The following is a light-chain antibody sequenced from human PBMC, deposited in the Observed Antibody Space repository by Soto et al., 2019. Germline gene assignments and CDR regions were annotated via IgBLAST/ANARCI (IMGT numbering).Light chain of an antibody. J-gene: IGKJ2*01. Sequence: EIVLTQSPGTLSLSPGERATLSCRASQSVSSSYLAWYQQKPGQAPRLLIYGASSRATGIPDRFSGSGSGTDFTLTISRLXPXXXXVXYCQQYGSSHTFGQGTKLXIK. CDR1: QSVSSSY. V-gene: IGKV3-20*01. CDR3: QQYGSSHT. CDR2: GAS.